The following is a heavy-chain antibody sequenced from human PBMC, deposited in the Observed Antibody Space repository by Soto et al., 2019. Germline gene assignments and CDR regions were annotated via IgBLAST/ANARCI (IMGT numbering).Heavy chain of an antibody. CDR3: AHSLFDWLFGMGWFDP. J-gene: IGHJ5*02. D-gene: IGHD3-9*01. CDR2: IYWDDDK. V-gene: IGHV2-5*02. CDR1: GFSLSTSGVG. Sequence: QITLKESGPTLVKPTQTLTLTYTFSGFSLSTSGVGVGWIRRPPGKALDWLALIYWDDDKSYSPSLKSRLTITKDTSKNQVVLTMTNMDPVDTATYYCAHSLFDWLFGMGWFDPWGQGTLVTVSS.